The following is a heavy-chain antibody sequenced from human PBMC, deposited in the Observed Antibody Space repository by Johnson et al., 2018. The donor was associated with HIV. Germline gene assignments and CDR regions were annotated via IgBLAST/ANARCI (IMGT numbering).Heavy chain of an antibody. J-gene: IGHJ3*01. CDR2: GSNK. V-gene: IGHV3-30*07. Sequence: GSNKYYADSVKGRFTISRDNSKNTLYLQMNSLRPEDTAVYYCVIGGQWGATDAFDVWGQGTMVTVSS. D-gene: IGHD6-19*01. CDR3: VIGGQWGATDAFDV.